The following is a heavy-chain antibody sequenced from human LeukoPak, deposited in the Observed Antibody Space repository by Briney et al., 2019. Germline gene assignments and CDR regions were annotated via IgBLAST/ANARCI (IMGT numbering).Heavy chain of an antibody. CDR3: ARFPPSYRLQRGGI. Sequence: PGGSLRLSCAASGFTFSSYSMNWVRQAPGKGLEWVSSISSSSSYIYYPDSVKGRFTISRDNAKNSLYLQMNSLRAEDTAVYYCARFPPSYRLQRGGIWGQGTLVTVSS. CDR2: ISSSSSYI. J-gene: IGHJ4*02. D-gene: IGHD5-24*01. V-gene: IGHV3-21*01. CDR1: GFTFSSYS.